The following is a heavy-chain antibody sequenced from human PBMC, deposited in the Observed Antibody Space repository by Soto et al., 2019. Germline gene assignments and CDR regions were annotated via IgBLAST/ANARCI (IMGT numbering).Heavy chain of an antibody. CDR1: GFTFSTYS. CDR3: ARDQRNARSNDVFDI. CDR2: ISGGSRTI. V-gene: IGHV3-48*02. J-gene: IGHJ3*02. Sequence: EVQLVESGGGLVQPGGSLRLSCAASGFTFSTYSMNWVRQAPGKGLEWISYISGGSRTIYYADSVKGRFTISRDNAKNSLYLQMNGLRDGDTAVYYCARDQRNARSNDVFDIWGQGTRVTVSS. D-gene: IGHD2-2*01.